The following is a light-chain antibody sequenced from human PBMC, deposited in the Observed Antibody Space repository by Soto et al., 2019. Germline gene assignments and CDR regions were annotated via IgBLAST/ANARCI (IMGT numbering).Light chain of an antibody. V-gene: IGLV2-11*01. Sequence: QSALTQPRSVSGSPGQSVTISCTGTSSDVGGYNYVSWYQQHPGKAPKLMIYDVTKRPSGVPDRFSGSKSGKTASLIISGLHAEEEADYCCCSYACSSWVFGGGTKLTVL. CDR3: CSYACSSWV. CDR2: DVT. CDR1: SSDVGGYNY. J-gene: IGLJ3*02.